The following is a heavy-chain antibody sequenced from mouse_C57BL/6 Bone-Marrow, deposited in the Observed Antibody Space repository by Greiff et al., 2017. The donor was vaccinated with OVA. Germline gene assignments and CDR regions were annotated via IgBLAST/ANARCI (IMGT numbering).Heavy chain of an antibody. CDR1: GFSLTSYG. Sequence: QVQLQQSGPGLVQPSQSLSITCTVSGFSLTSYGVHWVRQSPGKGLEWLGVIWSGGSTDYNAAFISRLSISKDNSKSQVFFKMNSLQADDTAIYYCARKGGGYFRYFDVWGTGTTVTVSS. D-gene: IGHD2-3*01. CDR2: IWSGGST. J-gene: IGHJ1*03. CDR3: ARKGGGYFRYFDV. V-gene: IGHV2-2*01.